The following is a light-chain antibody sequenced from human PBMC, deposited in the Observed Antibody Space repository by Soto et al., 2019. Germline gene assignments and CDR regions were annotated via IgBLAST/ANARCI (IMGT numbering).Light chain of an antibody. CDR3: NSYAGGSRWV. J-gene: IGLJ2*01. Sequence: QSALTQPPSASGSPEQSVTISCTGTGSDVGGYNDVSWYQQHPGKAPKVIIYEVNKRPSGVPDSFSGSKSGYTASLTVSGLQAEDEADYYCNSYAGGSRWVFGGGTQLTVL. CDR1: GSDVGGYND. CDR2: EVN. V-gene: IGLV2-8*01.